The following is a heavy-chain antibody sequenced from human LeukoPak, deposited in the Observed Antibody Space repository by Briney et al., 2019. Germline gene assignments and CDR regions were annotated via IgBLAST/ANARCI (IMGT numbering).Heavy chain of an antibody. CDR1: GYTFTSYD. CDR2: MNPNSGNT. J-gene: IGHJ6*02. CDR3: ARAATMVRGVIRYYYYCGMDV. V-gene: IGHV1-8*01. D-gene: IGHD3-10*01. Sequence: GASVKVSCKASGYTFTSYDINWVRQATGQGLEWMGWMNPNSGNTGYAQKFQGRVTMTRNTSISTAYMELSSLRSEDTAVYYCARAATMVRGVIRYYYYCGMDVWGQGTTVTVSS.